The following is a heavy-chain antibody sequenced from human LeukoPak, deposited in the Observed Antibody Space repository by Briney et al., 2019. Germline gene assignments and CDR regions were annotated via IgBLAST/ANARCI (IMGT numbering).Heavy chain of an antibody. D-gene: IGHD3-22*01. Sequence: ASVKVSCKASGGTFSSYAISWVRQAPGQGLEWMGRIIPILGIANYAQKFQGRVTITADKPTSTAYMELSSLRSEDTAVYYCARSPEVMYYYDSSGYYYYFDYWGQGTLVTVSS. CDR2: IIPILGIA. J-gene: IGHJ4*02. V-gene: IGHV1-69*04. CDR1: GGTFSSYA. CDR3: ARSPEVMYYYDSSGYYYYFDY.